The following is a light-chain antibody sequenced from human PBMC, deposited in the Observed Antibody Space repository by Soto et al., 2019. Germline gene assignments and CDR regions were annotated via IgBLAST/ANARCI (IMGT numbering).Light chain of an antibody. CDR2: DAS. J-gene: IGKJ1*01. CDR3: QQYENLPPT. V-gene: IGKV1-33*01. Sequence: GDRVTITCRASQTISSWLAWYQQKPGNAPKLLIYDASNLETGVPSRFSGGGSGTDFTFTISSLQPEDIATYYCQQYENLPPTFGQGTKVDIK. CDR1: QTISSW.